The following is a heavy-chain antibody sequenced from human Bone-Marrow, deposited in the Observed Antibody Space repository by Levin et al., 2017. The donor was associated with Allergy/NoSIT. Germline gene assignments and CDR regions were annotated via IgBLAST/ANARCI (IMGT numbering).Heavy chain of an antibody. CDR1: GYTFTGYY. D-gene: IGHD3-22*01. CDR3: ARSGYYWGFDY. J-gene: IGHJ4*02. V-gene: IGHV1-2*02. Sequence: EASVKVSCKDSGYTFTGYYIHWVRQAPGQGLEWMGWVYFNSGGTNFAQNFQGRVTMTRDTSISTCYVELSSLRSDDTAVYYCARSGYYWGFDYWGQGTLVTVSS. CDR2: VYFNSGGT.